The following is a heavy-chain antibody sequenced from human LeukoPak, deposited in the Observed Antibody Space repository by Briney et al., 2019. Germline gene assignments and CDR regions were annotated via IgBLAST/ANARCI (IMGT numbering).Heavy chain of an antibody. D-gene: IGHD2-2*01. CDR1: GFTFSSYS. V-gene: IGHV3-21*01. Sequence: NPGGSLRLSCAASGFTFSSYSMNWVRQAPGKGLEWVSSISSSSSYIYYADSVKGRFTISRDNAKNSLYLQMNSLRAEDTAVYYCARDRDIVVVPAATNFDYWSQGTLVTVSS. J-gene: IGHJ4*02. CDR2: ISSSSSYI. CDR3: ARDRDIVVVPAATNFDY.